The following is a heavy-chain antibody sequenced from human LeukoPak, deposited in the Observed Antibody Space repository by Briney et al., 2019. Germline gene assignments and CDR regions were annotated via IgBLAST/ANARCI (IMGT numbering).Heavy chain of an antibody. Sequence: GGSLRLSRAASGFTFDDYGMSWVRQAPGKGLEGVSGINWNGGSTGYADSVKGRFTISRDNSKNTLYLQMNSLTADDTAVYYCATGAVPVGALGQKWGQGSLVIVSS. CDR2: INWNGGST. D-gene: IGHD1-26*01. V-gene: IGHV3-20*04. CDR3: ATGAVPVGALGQK. CDR1: GFTFDDYG. J-gene: IGHJ4*02.